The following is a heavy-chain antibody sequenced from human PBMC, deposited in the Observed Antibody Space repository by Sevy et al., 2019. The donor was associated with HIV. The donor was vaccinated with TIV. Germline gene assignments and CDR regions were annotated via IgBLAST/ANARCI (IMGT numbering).Heavy chain of an antibody. CDR2: IYPDGSRE. J-gene: IGHJ4*02. D-gene: IGHD6-13*01. Sequence: GGSLRLSCLGSGFTFSTHTMQWVRQAPGKGLEWVALIYPDGSREIYTDSVKGRFTISRDNSKNTLFLQMNDLRTEDTAAYFCARALSGGSWYSGFWGQGTQVTVSS. CDR3: ARALSGGSWYSGF. CDR1: GFTFSTHT. V-gene: IGHV3-30-3*01.